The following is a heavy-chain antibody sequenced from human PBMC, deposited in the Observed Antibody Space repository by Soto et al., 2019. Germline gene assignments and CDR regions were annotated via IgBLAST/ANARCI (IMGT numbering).Heavy chain of an antibody. CDR2: ISHQGSRK. J-gene: IGHJ6*02. CDR1: GFTFSTYG. V-gene: IGHV3-30*18. CDR3: AEDRGPMGNYGVDL. Sequence: QGKLVESGGGVVQPGRSLRLSCAASGFTFSTYGMHWVRQAPGKGLDWVAVISHQGSRKYYGDSVKGRFTISRDNSKKTLYLLMNSLRPEDTAVYYGAEDRGPMGNYGVDLWGPGATVTVSS. D-gene: IGHD3-10*01.